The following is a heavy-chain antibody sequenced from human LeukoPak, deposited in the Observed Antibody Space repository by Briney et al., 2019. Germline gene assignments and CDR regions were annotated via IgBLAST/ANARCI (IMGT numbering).Heavy chain of an antibody. Sequence: GASVKVSCKASGYTFTGYYMHWVRQALGQGLEWMGWINPNSGGTNYAQKFQGRVTMTRDTSISTAYMELSRLRSDDTAVYYCARVLESGSQNDYWGQGTLVTVSS. J-gene: IGHJ4*02. CDR2: INPNSGGT. D-gene: IGHD3-10*01. V-gene: IGHV1-2*02. CDR3: ARVLESGSQNDY. CDR1: GYTFTGYY.